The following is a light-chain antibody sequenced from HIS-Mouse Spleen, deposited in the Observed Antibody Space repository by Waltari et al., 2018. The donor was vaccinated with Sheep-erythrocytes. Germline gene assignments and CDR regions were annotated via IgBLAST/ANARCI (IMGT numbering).Light chain of an antibody. CDR3: QQRSNWPPA. J-gene: IGKJ4*01. CDR1: QSVSSY. Sequence: EIVLTPSPAPLSLSPGERATLPCRASQSVSSYLAWYQQKPGQAPRLLIYDASNRATGIPARFSGSGSGTDFTLTISSLEPEDFAVYYCQQRSNWPPAFGGGTKVEIK. CDR2: DAS. V-gene: IGKV3-11*01.